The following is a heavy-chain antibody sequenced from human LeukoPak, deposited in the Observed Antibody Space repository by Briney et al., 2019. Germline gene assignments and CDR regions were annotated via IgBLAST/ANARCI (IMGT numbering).Heavy chain of an antibody. CDR1: GGSISSGGYY. J-gene: IGHJ6*02. Sequence: PSETLSLTCTVSGGSISSGGYYWSWIRQHPGKGLEWIGYIYYSGSTYYNPSLKSRVTISVDTSKNQFSLKLSSVTAADTAVYYCARDKSSSQGRYYYYGMDVWGQGTTVTVPS. V-gene: IGHV4-31*03. D-gene: IGHD6-6*01. CDR2: IYYSGST. CDR3: ARDKSSSQGRYYYYGMDV.